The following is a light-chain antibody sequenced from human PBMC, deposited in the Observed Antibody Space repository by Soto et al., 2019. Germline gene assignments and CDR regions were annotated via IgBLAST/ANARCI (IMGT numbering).Light chain of an antibody. Sequence: EIVLTQSPGTLSLSPGEGASLSCRASQAISGNYLAWYQHKPGQAPRLLMYGASSSATGIPDRFSGSGSGTDFTITICSLEPEDFAVYYCQQYGSSPPITFGQGKRL. V-gene: IGKV3-20*01. CDR2: GAS. J-gene: IGKJ5*01. CDR1: QAISGNY. CDR3: QQYGSSPPIT.